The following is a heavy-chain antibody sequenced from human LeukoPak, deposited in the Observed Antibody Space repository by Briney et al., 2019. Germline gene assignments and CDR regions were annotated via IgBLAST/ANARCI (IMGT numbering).Heavy chain of an antibody. V-gene: IGHV3-7*01. Sequence: SGGSLRLSCAASGFTFSSYWMSWVRQAPGKGLEWVANIKQDGSEKYYVDSVKGRFTISRDNAKNSLYLQMNSLRAEDTAVYYCARKGHDYVWGSYRMGDAFDIWGQGTMVTVSS. D-gene: IGHD3-16*02. CDR2: IKQDGSEK. J-gene: IGHJ3*02. CDR3: ARKGHDYVWGSYRMGDAFDI. CDR1: GFTFSSYW.